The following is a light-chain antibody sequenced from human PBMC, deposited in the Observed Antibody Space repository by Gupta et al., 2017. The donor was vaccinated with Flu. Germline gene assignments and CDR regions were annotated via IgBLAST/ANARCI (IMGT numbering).Light chain of an antibody. CDR1: ATDVGGYNS. CDR2: DVT. V-gene: IGLV2-8*01. CDR3: RSDGCDNDLV. J-gene: IGLJ1*01. Sequence: SALTQPPAASVSPGQSVTIACTGTATDVGGYNSVSWYQQQTGRAPKLMIYDVTKRPAGVPDRFSGSQSDNTASLTVTGLQAEDEADYYCRSDGCDNDLVFGTGTKVTVI.